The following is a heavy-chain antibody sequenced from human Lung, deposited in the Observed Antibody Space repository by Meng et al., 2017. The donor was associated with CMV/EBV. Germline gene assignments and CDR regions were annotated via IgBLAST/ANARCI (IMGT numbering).Heavy chain of an antibody. J-gene: IGHJ6*02. CDR2: INQDASER. D-gene: IGHD3/OR15-3a*01. CDR1: GFSIRDYW. V-gene: IGHV3-7*04. Sequence: GGSLRLSCAASGFSIRDYWMSWVRQAPGKGLEWVANINQDASERYYVDSVKGRFTISRDNAENSLYLQMSSLRVGDTAIYYCARAGAYHDFWTAKEGGYYYYGMDVWGQGTTVTFSS. CDR3: ARAGAYHDFWTAKEGGYYYYGMDV.